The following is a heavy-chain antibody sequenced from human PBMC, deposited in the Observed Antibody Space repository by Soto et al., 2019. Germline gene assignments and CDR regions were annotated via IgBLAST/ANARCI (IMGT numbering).Heavy chain of an antibody. CDR3: TGEVASGY. V-gene: IGHV3-30*03. D-gene: IGHD2-8*02. J-gene: IGHJ4*02. Sequence: QVQLVESGGDVVQPGRSLRLSCAVSGFTVSTHGMHWVRQAPGKGLEWVAVISRDGGTKYYADSVKGRFTISRDNSRNTLFLEMNSLRSDDMAVYYCTGEVASGYWGQGTLVTVSS. CDR1: GFTVSTHG. CDR2: ISRDGGTK.